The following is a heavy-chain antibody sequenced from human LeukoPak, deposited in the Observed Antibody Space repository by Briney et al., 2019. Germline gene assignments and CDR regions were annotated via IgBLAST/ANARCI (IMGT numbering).Heavy chain of an antibody. CDR3: ARDRIVATIIDYYYYMDV. Sequence: GGSLRLSCAASGFTFSDYYMSWIRQAPGKGLEWVSYISSSGSTIYYADSVKGRFTISRDNAKNSLYLQMNSLRAEDTAVYYCARDRIVATIIDYYYYMDVWGKGTTVTVSS. J-gene: IGHJ6*03. CDR2: ISSSGSTI. CDR1: GFTFSDYY. D-gene: IGHD5-12*01. V-gene: IGHV3-11*04.